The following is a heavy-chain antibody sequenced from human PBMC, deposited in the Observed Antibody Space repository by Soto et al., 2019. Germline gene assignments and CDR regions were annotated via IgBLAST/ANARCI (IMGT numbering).Heavy chain of an antibody. CDR3: ATRKDYYDSSGYNELGFDY. D-gene: IGHD3-22*01. J-gene: IGHJ4*02. CDR1: GGSISSGDYY. V-gene: IGHV4-30-4*01. CDR2: IYYSGST. Sequence: SETLSLTCTVAGGSISSGDYYWSWIRRPPGKGLEWIGYIYYSGSTHYNPSLKSRVTISVDTSKNQFSLKLSSVTAADTAVYYCATRKDYYDSSGYNELGFDYSGQGTLVTVSS.